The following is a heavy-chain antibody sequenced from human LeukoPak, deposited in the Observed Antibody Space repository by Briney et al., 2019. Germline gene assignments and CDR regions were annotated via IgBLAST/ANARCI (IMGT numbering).Heavy chain of an antibody. CDR2: INPSDGST. CDR1: GYTFTSYY. J-gene: IGHJ4*02. Sequence: ASVKVSCKASGYTFTSYYIHLVRQAPGQGFEWMAIINPSDGSTTNSQKFQGRVTMTRDTSTSTVYMELSGLRSEDTALYYCAKNLDTGWQPSAYWGQGTLVTVSS. V-gene: IGHV1-46*01. CDR3: AKNLDTGWQPSAY. D-gene: IGHD6-19*01.